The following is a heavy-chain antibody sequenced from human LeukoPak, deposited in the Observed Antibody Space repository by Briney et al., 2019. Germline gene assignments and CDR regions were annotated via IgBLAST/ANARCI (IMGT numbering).Heavy chain of an antibody. CDR3: ARSPYYYDSSGYYHY. D-gene: IGHD3-22*01. Sequence: ASVKVSCKASGYTFTSYGISRVRQAPGQGLEWMGWISAYNGNTNYAQKLQGRVTMTTDTSTSTAYMELRSLRSDDTAVYYCARSPYYYDSSGYYHYWGQGTLVTVSS. V-gene: IGHV1-18*01. CDR2: ISAYNGNT. CDR1: GYTFTSYG. J-gene: IGHJ4*02.